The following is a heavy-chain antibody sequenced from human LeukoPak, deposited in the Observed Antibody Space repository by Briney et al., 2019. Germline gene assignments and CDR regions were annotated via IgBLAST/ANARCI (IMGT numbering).Heavy chain of an antibody. J-gene: IGHJ4*02. CDR2: IYYSGST. CDR1: GGSISSSSYY. V-gene: IGHV4-39*01. CDR3: ARALDYYDSSGYVGGFDY. Sequence: SETLSLTCTVSGGSISSSSYYWGWIRQPPGKGLEWIGSIYYSGSTYYNPSLKSRVTISVDTSKNQFSLKLSSVTAADTAVHYCARALDYYDSSGYVGGFDYWGQGTLVTVSS. D-gene: IGHD3-22*01.